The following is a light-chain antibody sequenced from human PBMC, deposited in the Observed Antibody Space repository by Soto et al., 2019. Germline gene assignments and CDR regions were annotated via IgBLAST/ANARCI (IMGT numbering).Light chain of an antibody. V-gene: IGKV3-20*01. CDR2: DAS. CDR3: QQYGSSLL. J-gene: IGKJ1*01. Sequence: ENVLTKSPGTLSLSPGERATLSCRASQSVSSNFLAWYQQKPGQAPRLLIYDASSRATGIPDRFSGSGSGTDFTLTISRLEPEDFAVYYCQQYGSSLLFGQGTKVDIK. CDR1: QSVSSNF.